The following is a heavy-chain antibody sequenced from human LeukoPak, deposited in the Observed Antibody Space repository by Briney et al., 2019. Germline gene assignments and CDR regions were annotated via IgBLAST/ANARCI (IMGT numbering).Heavy chain of an antibody. Sequence: GGSLRLSCAASGFSFSNSAMHWVRQAPGKGLEWVAVISFDGTNKYYADSVKGRFTISRDNAKNSLYLQMNSLRAEDTAVYYCARLGRGDHGGYYYDAFDIWGQGTMVTVSS. CDR3: ARLGRGDHGGYYYDAFDI. J-gene: IGHJ3*02. V-gene: IGHV3-30-3*01. D-gene: IGHD3-22*01. CDR2: ISFDGTNK. CDR1: GFSFSNSA.